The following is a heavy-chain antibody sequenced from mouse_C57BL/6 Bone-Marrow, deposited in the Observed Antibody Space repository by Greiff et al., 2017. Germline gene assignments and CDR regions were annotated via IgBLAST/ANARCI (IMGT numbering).Heavy chain of an antibody. D-gene: IGHD1-1*01. CDR3: ARYLYYYGSSPYYAMDY. CDR2: IGPGSGST. Sequence: QVQLQQSGAELVKPGASVKISCKASGYTFTDYYINWVKQRPGQGLEWIGKIGPGSGSTSYNEKFKGKATLTADKSSSTAYMQLSSLTSEDSAVYFYARYLYYYGSSPYYAMDYWGQGTSVTVSS. CDR1: GYTFTDYY. V-gene: IGHV1-77*01. J-gene: IGHJ4*01.